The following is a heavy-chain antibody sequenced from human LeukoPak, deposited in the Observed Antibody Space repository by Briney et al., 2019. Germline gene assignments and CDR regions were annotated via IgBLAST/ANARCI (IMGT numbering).Heavy chain of an antibody. Sequence: ASVKVSCKASGYTFTGYYMHWVRQAPGQGLEWMGWINPNSGGTSYAQKFQGRVTMTRDTSISTAYMELSRLRSDDTAVYYCASIAAAASFDYWGQGTLVTVSS. CDR2: INPNSGGT. CDR3: ASIAAAASFDY. CDR1: GYTFTGYY. V-gene: IGHV1-2*02. J-gene: IGHJ4*02. D-gene: IGHD6-25*01.